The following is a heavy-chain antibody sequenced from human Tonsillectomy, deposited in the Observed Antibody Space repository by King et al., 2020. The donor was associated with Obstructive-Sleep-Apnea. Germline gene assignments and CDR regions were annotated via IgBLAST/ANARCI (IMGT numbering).Heavy chain of an antibody. CDR3: AILVRGVIHAFDI. CDR1: GGSFSGYY. J-gene: IGHJ3*02. CDR2: INHSGST. Sequence: VQLQQWGAGLLKPSETLSLTCAVYGGSFSGYYWSWIRQPPGKGLEWIGEINHSGSTNYNPSLKSRVTISVDTSKNQFSLNLSSVTAADTAVYYCAILVRGVIHAFDIWGQGTMVTVSS. V-gene: IGHV4-34*01. D-gene: IGHD3-10*01.